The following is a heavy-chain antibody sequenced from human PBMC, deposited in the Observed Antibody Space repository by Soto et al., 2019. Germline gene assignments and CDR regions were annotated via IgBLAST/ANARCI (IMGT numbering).Heavy chain of an antibody. CDR1: GFTFDDYA. CDR3: AKGYRPKARIMITFGGVIVTADYFAY. J-gene: IGHJ4*02. CDR2: ISWNSGSI. Sequence: EVQLVESGGGLVQPGRSLRLSCAASGFTFDDYAMHWVRQAPGKGLEWVSGISWNSGSIGYADSVKGRFTISRDNAKNSLYLQMNSLRAEDTALYYCAKGYRPKARIMITFGGVIVTADYFAYWGQGTLVTVSS. D-gene: IGHD3-16*02. V-gene: IGHV3-9*01.